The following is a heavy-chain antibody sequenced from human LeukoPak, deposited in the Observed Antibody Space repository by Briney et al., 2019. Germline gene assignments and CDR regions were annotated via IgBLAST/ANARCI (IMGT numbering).Heavy chain of an antibody. CDR1: SFSTYG. CDR2: IYYSGST. CDR3: ARHYPVLRYFDWLSGVFDY. V-gene: IGHV4-39*01. J-gene: IGHJ4*02. Sequence: SFSTYGMHWIRQPPGKGLEWIGSIYYSGSTYYNPSLKSRVTISVDTSKNQFSLKLSSVTAADTAVYYCARHYPVLRYFDWLSGVFDYWGQGTLVTVSS. D-gene: IGHD3-9*01.